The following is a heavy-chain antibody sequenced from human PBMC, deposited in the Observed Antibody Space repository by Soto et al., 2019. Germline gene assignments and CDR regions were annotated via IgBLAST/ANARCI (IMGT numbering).Heavy chain of an antibody. Sequence: QVQLQESGPGLMKPSQTLSLTCTVSGGSINSGGYCWSWIRQHPGKGLDWIGCISYGGSTSYNPSLKRRVTISVDTSKNQFSLKLTSVTAADTAVYYCSRGILVWGQGALITVSS. D-gene: IGHD5-18*01. CDR3: SRGILV. J-gene: IGHJ4*02. CDR2: ISYGGST. CDR1: GGSINSGGYC. V-gene: IGHV4-31*03.